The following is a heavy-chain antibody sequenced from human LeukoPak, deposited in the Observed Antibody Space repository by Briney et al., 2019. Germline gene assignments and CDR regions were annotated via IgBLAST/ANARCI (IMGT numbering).Heavy chain of an antibody. CDR2: ISSSGSTI. V-gene: IGHV3-11*04. J-gene: IGHJ4*02. CDR1: GFTFSDYY. CDR3: AREPTYTNSWYTTCDY. D-gene: IGHD6-19*01. Sequence: PGGSLRLSCAASGFTFSDYYMSWIRQAPGKGLEWVSYISSSGSTIYYADSVKGRFTISRDNAKNSLYLQMSSLRAEDTAVYYCAREPTYTNSWYTTCDYWGQGTLVTVSS.